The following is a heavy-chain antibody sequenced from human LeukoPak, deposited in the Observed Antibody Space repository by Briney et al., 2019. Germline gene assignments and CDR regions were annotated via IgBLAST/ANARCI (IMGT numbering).Heavy chain of an antibody. V-gene: IGHV2-70*01. Sequence: SSPTLVNPTQTLTLTCTFSGFSLSTSGMSVSWIRLPPGKALEWLALIEWDDEKYYSTSLKTRLTISKDTSKNQVVLTMTNMDPTDTATYYCARLSYGSKSPLDYWGQGTLVTVSS. J-gene: IGHJ4*02. CDR1: GFSLSTSGMS. CDR3: ARLSYGSKSPLDY. D-gene: IGHD3-10*01. CDR2: IEWDDEK.